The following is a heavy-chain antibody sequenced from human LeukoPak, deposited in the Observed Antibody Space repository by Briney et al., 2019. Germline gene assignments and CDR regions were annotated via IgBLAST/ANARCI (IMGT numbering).Heavy chain of an antibody. Sequence: GRSLRLSCAVSGHSFTNFWLSWVRQAPGRGLEWVANIHPEGNEKYHVESVKGRFTISRDNTKNLLFLQMNGLRVEDTAVYYCARGDAFSGDHWGQGTLVTVSS. CDR3: ARGDAFSGDH. V-gene: IGHV3-7*04. CDR2: IHPEGNEK. J-gene: IGHJ4*02. CDR1: GHSFTNFW.